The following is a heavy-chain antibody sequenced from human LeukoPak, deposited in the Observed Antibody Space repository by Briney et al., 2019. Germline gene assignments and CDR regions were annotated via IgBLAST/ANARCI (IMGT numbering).Heavy chain of an antibody. V-gene: IGHV1-69*13. Sequence: ASVKVSCTASGGTFSSYAISWVRQAPGQGLEWMGGIIPIFGTANYAQKFQGRVTITADESTGTAYMELSSLRSEDTAVYYCARDRWLQKRSAFDIWGQGTMVTVSS. CDR2: IIPIFGTA. J-gene: IGHJ3*02. D-gene: IGHD5-24*01. CDR3: ARDRWLQKRSAFDI. CDR1: GGTFSSYA.